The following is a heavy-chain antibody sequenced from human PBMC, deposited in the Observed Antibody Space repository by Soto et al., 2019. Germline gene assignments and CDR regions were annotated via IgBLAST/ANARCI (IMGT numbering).Heavy chain of an antibody. CDR3: ARETIVEGLGDAFDI. CDR1: GYSISSGYY. D-gene: IGHD3-22*01. Sequence: NPSETLSLTCAVSGYSISSGYYWGWIRQPPGKGLEWIGSIYHSGSTYYNPSLKSRVTISVDTSKNQFSLKLSSVTAADTAVYYCARETIVEGLGDAFDIWGQGTMVTVSS. V-gene: IGHV4-38-2*02. CDR2: IYHSGST. J-gene: IGHJ3*02.